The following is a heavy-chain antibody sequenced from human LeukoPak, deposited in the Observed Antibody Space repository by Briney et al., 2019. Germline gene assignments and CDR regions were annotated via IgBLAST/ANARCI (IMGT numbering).Heavy chain of an antibody. CDR1: GCTFSSYA. D-gene: IGHD2-2*01. V-gene: IGHV1-69*05. CDR3: ASGTAPRYCSSTSCPAAAFDI. Sequence: SVKVSCKSSGCTFSSYAISWLRQAAGQGLEWMGGIITIFGTANYAQKFQDRVTITTDEPTSTAYMELSRLRSEDTAVYYCASGTAPRYCSSTSCPAAAFDIWGQGTMVTVSS. CDR2: IITIFGTA. J-gene: IGHJ3*02.